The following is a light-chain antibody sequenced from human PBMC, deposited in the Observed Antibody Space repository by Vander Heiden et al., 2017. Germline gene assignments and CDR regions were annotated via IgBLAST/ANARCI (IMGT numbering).Light chain of an antibody. CDR1: SLRNYY. CDR3: NSRDNSGHHLV. V-gene: IGLV3-19*01. CDR2: GKN. J-gene: IGLJ2*01. Sequence: SSDLTQDPAMSVALGQTVRITCQGDSLRNYYASWYQQKSGQAPALIIFGKNNRPSGIPERFSGSSSGNTTSLTIPGAQAADEADYYCNSRDNSGHHLVFGGGTKLTVL.